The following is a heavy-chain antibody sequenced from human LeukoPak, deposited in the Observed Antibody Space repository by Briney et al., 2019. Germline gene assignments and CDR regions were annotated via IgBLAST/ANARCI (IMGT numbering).Heavy chain of an antibody. Sequence: PGGSLRLSCAASGFTFSSFATSWVRQAPGKGLEWASGISASGGSTYYADSVKGRFTISRDNSKNTLYLQMNSLRAEDTAVYYCAKGFYDNSASGVFDIWGQGTMVTVSS. CDR2: ISASGGST. D-gene: IGHD3-22*01. V-gene: IGHV3-23*01. CDR1: GFTFSSFA. J-gene: IGHJ3*02. CDR3: AKGFYDNSASGVFDI.